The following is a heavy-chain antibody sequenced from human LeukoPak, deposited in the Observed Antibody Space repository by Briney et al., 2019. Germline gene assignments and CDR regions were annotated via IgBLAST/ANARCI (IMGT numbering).Heavy chain of an antibody. D-gene: IGHD2-15*01. V-gene: IGHV1-18*01. Sequence: ASVKVSCKAPGYTFTSYGISWVRQAPGQGLEWMGWISAYNGNTNYAQKLQGRVTMTTDTSTSTAYMELRSLRSDDTAVYYCARPHLGYCSGGSCYGAWFDPWGQGTLVTVSS. J-gene: IGHJ5*02. CDR2: ISAYNGNT. CDR1: GYTFTSYG. CDR3: ARPHLGYCSGGSCYGAWFDP.